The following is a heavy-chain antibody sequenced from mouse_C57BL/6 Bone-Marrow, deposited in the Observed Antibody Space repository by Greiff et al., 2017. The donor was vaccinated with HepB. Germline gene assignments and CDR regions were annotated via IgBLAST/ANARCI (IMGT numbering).Heavy chain of an antibody. Sequence: EVQVVESGGGLVQPGGSLSLSCAASGFTFTDYYMSWVRQPPGKALEWLGFIRNKANGYTTEYSASVKGQFTISRDNSQSILYLQMNALRAEDSAIYYCARYGCTTRYFDYWGQGTTLTVSA. CDR2: IRNKANGYTT. J-gene: IGHJ2*01. CDR1: GFTFTDYY. D-gene: IGHD1-1*01. V-gene: IGHV7-3*01. CDR3: ARYGCTTRYFDY.